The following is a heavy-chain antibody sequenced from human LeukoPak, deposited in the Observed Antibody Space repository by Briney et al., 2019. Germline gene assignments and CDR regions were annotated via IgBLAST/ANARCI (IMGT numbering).Heavy chain of an antibody. Sequence: WETLSLTCTVSGGSISRYYWSWIRQPAGKGLEWSGSIYTSGSTNYNPSLKSRVTMSVDTSKNQFSLKLSSVTAADTAVYYCARSGAVAGYYYYYGMDVWGQGTTVTVSS. J-gene: IGHJ6*02. CDR3: ARSGAVAGYYYYYGMDV. V-gene: IGHV4-4*07. D-gene: IGHD6-19*01. CDR2: IYTSGST. CDR1: GGSISRYY.